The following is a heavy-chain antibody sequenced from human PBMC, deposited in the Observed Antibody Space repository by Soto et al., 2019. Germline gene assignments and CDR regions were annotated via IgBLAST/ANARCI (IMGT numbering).Heavy chain of an antibody. CDR2: IYDSGST. CDR1: GGSISSYY. Sequence: PSETLSLTCTVSGGSISSYYWSWIRQPPGKGLEWIGYIYDSGSTSYNPSLKSRVTISVDTSKNQFSLKLSSVTAADTAVYYCARDPYQLPYYYGMDVWGQGTTVTVS. D-gene: IGHD2-2*01. J-gene: IGHJ6*02. V-gene: IGHV4-59*01. CDR3: ARDPYQLPYYYGMDV.